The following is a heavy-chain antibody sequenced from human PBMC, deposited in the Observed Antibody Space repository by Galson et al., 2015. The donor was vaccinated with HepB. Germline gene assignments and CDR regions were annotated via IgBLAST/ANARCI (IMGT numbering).Heavy chain of an antibody. J-gene: IGHJ4*02. CDR3: AKVGARQAADFGENYFDN. D-gene: IGHD3-16*01. Sequence: SLRLSCAASGFPFSDSAMTWVRQTPGEGPEWVSSITNSGATYYANFVKGRFAISRDNSKNTLYLQMNSLRAEDTAVYYCAKVGARQAADFGENYFDNWGQGTLVTVSS. CDR2: ITNSGAT. CDR1: GFPFSDSA. V-gene: IGHV3-23*01.